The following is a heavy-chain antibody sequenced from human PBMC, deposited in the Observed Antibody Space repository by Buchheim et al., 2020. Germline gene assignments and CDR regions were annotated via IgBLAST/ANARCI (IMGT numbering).Heavy chain of an antibody. CDR2: IYYSGST. Sequence: QLQLQESGPGLVKPSETLSLTCTVSGGSISSSSYYWGWIRQPPGKGLEWIGSIYYSGSTYYNPSLKSRVTISVDTYKNHFSLKLSSVTAADTAVYYCARRAGTGAFEYFDLWGRGTL. D-gene: IGHD6-13*01. V-gene: IGHV4-39*01. J-gene: IGHJ2*01. CDR3: ARRAGTGAFEYFDL. CDR1: GGSISSSSYY.